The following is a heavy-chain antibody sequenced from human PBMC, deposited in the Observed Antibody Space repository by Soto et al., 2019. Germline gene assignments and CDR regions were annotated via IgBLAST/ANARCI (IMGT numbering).Heavy chain of an antibody. CDR2: IYYSGST. J-gene: IGHJ3*02. Sequence: SETLSLTCTVSGGSISSGGYYWSWIRQHPGKGLEWIGYIYYSGSTYYNPSLKSRVTISVDTSKNQFSLKLSSVTAADTAVYYCARKAPGGAFDIWGQGTMVTVS. CDR1: GGSISSGGYY. D-gene: IGHD2-2*01. V-gene: IGHV4-31*03. CDR3: ARKAPGGAFDI.